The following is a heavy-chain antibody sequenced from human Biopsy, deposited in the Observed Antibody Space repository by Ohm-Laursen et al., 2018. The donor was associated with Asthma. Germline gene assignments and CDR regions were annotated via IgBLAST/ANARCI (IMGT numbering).Heavy chain of an antibody. V-gene: IGHV4-30-4*01. D-gene: IGHD3-22*01. J-gene: IGHJ5*02. Sequence: SQTLSLTCNVSGGSISSDDYYWSWIRQAPGKGLEWIAYIYSSGDTYYSPSLKSRVSISLDTSKNQFSLRLTSVTAADTAVYYCARDRAMISETWGQGTLVTVSS. CDR2: IYSSGDT. CDR3: ARDRAMISET. CDR1: GGSISSDDYY.